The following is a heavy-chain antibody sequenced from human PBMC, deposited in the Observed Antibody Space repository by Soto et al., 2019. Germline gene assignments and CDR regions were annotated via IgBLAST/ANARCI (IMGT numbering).Heavy chain of an antibody. CDR1: GGTFSSYA. Sequence: QVQPVQSGAEVKKPGASVKRSCKASGGTFSSYAISWVRQAPGQGLEWMGGIIHIFGTANYAQKFQGRVTITADVSTSTAYTELRRLISGDTTVYYCVRRAPVVGATDDHWGEGALV. J-gene: IGHJ4*02. D-gene: IGHD1-26*01. CDR3: VRRAPVVGATDDH. V-gene: IGHV1-69*01. CDR2: IIHIFGTA.